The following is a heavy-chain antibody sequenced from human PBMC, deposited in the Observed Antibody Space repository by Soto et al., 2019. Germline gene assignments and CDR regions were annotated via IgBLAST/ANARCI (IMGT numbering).Heavy chain of an antibody. J-gene: IGHJ4*02. CDR3: ARDGGAAFDY. Sequence: GGSLRLSCAASGFTFSSYWMHWVRQAPGKGLVWVSRINTDGSSTTYADSVKGRFTVSRDNAKNTLYLQMISLRVEDTAVYYCARDGGAAFDYWGQGTLVTVS. D-gene: IGHD1-26*01. V-gene: IGHV3-74*01. CDR2: INTDGSST. CDR1: GFTFSSYW.